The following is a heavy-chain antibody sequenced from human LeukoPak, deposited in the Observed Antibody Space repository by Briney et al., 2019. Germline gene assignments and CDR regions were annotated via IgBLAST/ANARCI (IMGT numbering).Heavy chain of an antibody. Sequence: GGSLRLSCAASGFIFSSYAMNWVRQAPGKGLEWVAVISGGGSTTIYADSVKGRFTISRDNAKNSLYLQMNSLRAEDTAVYYCARGPNYDFWSGYQISFDYWGQGTLVTVSS. CDR1: GFIFSSYA. V-gene: IGHV3-23*01. CDR3: ARGPNYDFWSGYQISFDY. D-gene: IGHD3-3*01. J-gene: IGHJ4*02. CDR2: ISGGGSTT.